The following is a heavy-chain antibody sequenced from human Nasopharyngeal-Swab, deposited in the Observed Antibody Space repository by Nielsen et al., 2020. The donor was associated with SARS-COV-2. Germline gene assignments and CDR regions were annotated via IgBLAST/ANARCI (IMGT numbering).Heavy chain of an antibody. J-gene: IGHJ4*02. D-gene: IGHD5-12*01. Sequence: SQTLSLTCAVYGGSFSGYYWSWIRQPPGKGLEWIGEINHSGSTNYNPSLKSRVTISVDTSKNQFSLKLSSVTAADTAVYYCASRGYSGYDFDYWGQETLVTVSS. V-gene: IGHV4-34*01. CDR2: INHSGST. CDR3: ASRGYSGYDFDY. CDR1: GGSFSGYY.